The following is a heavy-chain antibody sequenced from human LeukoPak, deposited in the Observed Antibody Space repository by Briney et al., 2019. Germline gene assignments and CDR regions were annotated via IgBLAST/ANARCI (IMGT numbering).Heavy chain of an antibody. CDR2: IYYSGST. D-gene: IGHD3-10*01. V-gene: IGHV4-59*08. Sequence: SETLSLTCTVSGGSISSYYWSWIRQPPGKGLEWIGYIYYSGSTNYKPSLKGRVTISVDTTKNKFSLKLSSVTAAYTAVYYCAAGYYGSGSYYPLSFWGQGTLVTVSS. J-gene: IGHJ4*02. CDR1: GGSISSYY. CDR3: AAGYYGSGSYYPLSF.